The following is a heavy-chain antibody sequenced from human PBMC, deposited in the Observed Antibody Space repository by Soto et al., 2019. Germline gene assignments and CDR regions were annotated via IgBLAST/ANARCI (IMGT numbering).Heavy chain of an antibody. CDR2: VSHDGRNT. CDR1: GFTFSDYA. D-gene: IGHD6-19*01. J-gene: IGHJ4*02. Sequence: VQLVESGGGVVQPGRSLRLSCAASGFTFSDYAMHWVRQAPGKGLEWVAVVSHDGRNTHYADSVKGRFTISRDSSKNTGSPEMTSLRAEDTAVYYCAKGGRQWLVTSDFNYWGQGALVTVSS. CDR3: AKGGRQWLVTSDFNY. V-gene: IGHV3-30*18.